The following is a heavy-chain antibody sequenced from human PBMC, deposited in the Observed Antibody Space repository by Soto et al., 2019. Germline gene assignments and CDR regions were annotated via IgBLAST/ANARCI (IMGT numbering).Heavy chain of an antibody. CDR3: ARGPLITMVRGVIIRGDYGMDV. J-gene: IGHJ6*02. V-gene: IGHV1-8*01. CDR1: GYTFTSYY. CDR2: MNPNSGNT. D-gene: IGHD3-10*01. Sequence: QVQLVQSVAEVKKPGASVKVSCKASGYTFTSYYINWVRPATGQGLEWLGWMNPNSGNTGYAQKFQGRVNMTRNTSISTDYMELSSLRSEDTAVYYCARGPLITMVRGVIIRGDYGMDVWGQGTTVTVSS.